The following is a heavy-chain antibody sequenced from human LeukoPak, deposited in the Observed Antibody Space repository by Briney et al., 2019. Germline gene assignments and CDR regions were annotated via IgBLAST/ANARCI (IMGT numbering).Heavy chain of an antibody. CDR2: ISSSSSYL. CDR3: ARDLSGDYDSSEIDY. Sequence: GGSLRLSCAASGLTFSTYTMNWVRQAPGKGLEWVSSISSSSSYLYYADSVKGRFTISRANAKNSMYLQMKSLRAEDTAVYYCARDLSGDYDSSEIDYWGQGTLVTVSS. D-gene: IGHD3-22*01. CDR1: GLTFSTYT. J-gene: IGHJ4*02. V-gene: IGHV3-21*01.